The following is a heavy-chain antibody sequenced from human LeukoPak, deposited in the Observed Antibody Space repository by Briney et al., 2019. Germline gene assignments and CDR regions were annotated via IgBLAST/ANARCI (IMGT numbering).Heavy chain of an antibody. CDR1: GGSFSGYY. J-gene: IGHJ3*02. V-gene: IGHV4-34*01. CDR2: IYHSGST. CDR3: ARSIAVAGTRAFDI. D-gene: IGHD6-19*01. Sequence: SETLSLTCAVYGGSFSGYYWSWIRQPPGKGLEWIGYIYHSGSTYYNPSLKSRVTISVDRSKNQFSLKLSSVTAADTAVYYCARSIAVAGTRAFDIWGQGTMVTVSS.